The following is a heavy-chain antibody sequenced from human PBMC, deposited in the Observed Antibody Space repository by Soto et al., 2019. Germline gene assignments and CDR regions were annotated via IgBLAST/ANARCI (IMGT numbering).Heavy chain of an antibody. CDR2: IWYDGSNK. Sequence: QVQLVESGGGVVQPGRSLRLSCAASGFTFSSYGMHWVRQAPGKGLEWVAVIWYDGSNKYYADSVKGRFTISRDNSKNTLYLQMNGLRAEDTAVYYCERDQYSSGWYTPYYFDYWGQGTLVTVSS. CDR3: ERDQYSSGWYTPYYFDY. V-gene: IGHV3-33*01. D-gene: IGHD6-19*01. CDR1: GFTFSSYG. J-gene: IGHJ4*02.